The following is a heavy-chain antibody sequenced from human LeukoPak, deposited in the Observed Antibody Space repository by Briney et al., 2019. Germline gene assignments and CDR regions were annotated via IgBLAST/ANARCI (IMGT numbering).Heavy chain of an antibody. V-gene: IGHV1-18*01. D-gene: IGHD6-13*01. CDR1: GYTFTSYG. Sequence: GASVKVSCKASGYTFTSYGISWVRQAPGQGLEWMGWISAYNGNTNYAQKLQGRVTMTTDTSTSTAYMELRSLRSDDTAVYYCARLPQQLVYWYFDLWGRGTLVTVSS. J-gene: IGHJ2*01. CDR2: ISAYNGNT. CDR3: ARLPQQLVYWYFDL.